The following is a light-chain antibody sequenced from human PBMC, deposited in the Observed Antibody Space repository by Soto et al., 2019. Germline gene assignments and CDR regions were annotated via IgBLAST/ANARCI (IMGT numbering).Light chain of an antibody. CDR2: GTS. CDR3: QQYNSEIT. J-gene: IGKJ5*01. V-gene: IGKV3-15*01. CDR1: QSVSSN. Sequence: EIVMTQSPATLSVSPGERATLSCRASQSVSSNLAWYQQKPGQAPRLLIYGTSTRATGIPARFSGSGSGTEFTLTISSLQSEDLAVYYCQQYNSEITFGQGTRLEIK.